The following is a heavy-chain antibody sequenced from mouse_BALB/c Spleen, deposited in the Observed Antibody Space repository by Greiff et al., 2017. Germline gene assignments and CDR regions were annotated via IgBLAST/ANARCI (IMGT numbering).Heavy chain of an antibody. J-gene: IGHJ4*01. CDR2: ISSGSSTI. D-gene: IGHD2-12*01. CDR1: GFTFSSFG. CDR3: ARSAYYKTGYMDY. Sequence: EVQLQESGGGLVQPGGSRKLSCAASGFTFSSFGMHWVRPAPEKGLEWVAYISSGSSTIYYADTVKGRFTISRDNPKNTLFLQMTSLRSEDTAMYYCARSAYYKTGYMDYWGEGTAVTVSS. V-gene: IGHV5-17*02.